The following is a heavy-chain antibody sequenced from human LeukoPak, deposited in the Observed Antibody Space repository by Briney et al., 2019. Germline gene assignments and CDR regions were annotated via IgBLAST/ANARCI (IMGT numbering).Heavy chain of an antibody. CDR3: AKGQKDEYYFDY. J-gene: IGHJ4*02. CDR1: GFTFSSYA. CDR2: ISGSGGST. V-gene: IGHV3-23*01. Sequence: GASLRLSCAASGFTFSSYAMSWVRQAPGKGLEWASAISGSGGSTYYADSVKGRFTISRDNSKNTLYLQMNSLRAEDTAVYYCAKGQKDEYYFDYWGQGTLVTVSS.